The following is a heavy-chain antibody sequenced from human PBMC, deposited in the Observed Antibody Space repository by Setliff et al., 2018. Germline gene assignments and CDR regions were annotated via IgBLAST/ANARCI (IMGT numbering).Heavy chain of an antibody. Sequence: ASVKVSCKTSGYNFVSYDIDWVRQAPGQGLEWMEWMNPNTGATGYAQKFQGRVIMTRSASLSSAYMELTNLTPDDTAVYFCARGRLAWGIDYWGQGTLVTVSS. V-gene: IGHV1-8*02. CDR2: MNPNTGAT. CDR3: ARGRLAWGIDY. CDR1: GYNFVSYD. J-gene: IGHJ4*02. D-gene: IGHD3-16*01.